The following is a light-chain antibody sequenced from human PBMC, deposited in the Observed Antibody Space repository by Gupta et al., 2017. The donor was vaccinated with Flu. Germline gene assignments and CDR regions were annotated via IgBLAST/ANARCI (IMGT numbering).Light chain of an antibody. J-gene: IGLJ3*02. CDR3: QSYDATNEGV. Sequence: SGNIDSDLVQWYQQRPGNSPTLVIYDDDQRPSGVPDRFSASIDSSSNSASLTISGLKTEDEADYYCQSYDATNEGVFGGGTRLTVL. CDR2: DDD. CDR1: SGNIDSDL. V-gene: IGLV6-57*01.